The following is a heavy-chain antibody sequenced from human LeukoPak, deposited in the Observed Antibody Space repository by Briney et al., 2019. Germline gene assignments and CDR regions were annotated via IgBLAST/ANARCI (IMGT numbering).Heavy chain of an antibody. CDR1: GFAFSDYS. V-gene: IGHV3-21*01. CDR3: ATSGGFVLPNAITGNWYMDV. CDR2: ITSAGGYI. D-gene: IGHD3-10*01. Sequence: GGSLRLSCGASGFAFSDYSMNWVRQAPGKGLAWVASITSAGGYIYYADSVKGRFTISRDNAQNSLFLQMNSLRDEDTAVYFCATSGGFVLPNAITGNWYMDVWGRGTSVTV. J-gene: IGHJ6*03.